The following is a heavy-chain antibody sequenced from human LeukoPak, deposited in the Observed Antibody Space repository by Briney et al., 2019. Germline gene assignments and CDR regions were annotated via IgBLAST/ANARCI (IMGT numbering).Heavy chain of an antibody. V-gene: IGHV7-4-1*04. J-gene: IGHJ4*02. CDR1: GYTFNDYT. D-gene: IGHD3-3*01. CDR2: INTKTGNP. Sequence: GASVKVSCKASGYTFNDYTMNWVRQAPGQGLEWMGWINTKTGNPTYAQGFTGRFVFSLDTSVSVAYLQINGLGADDTAMYYCARDHDFLSGHSRRDFDYWGQGTLVTVSS. CDR3: ARDHDFLSGHSRRDFDY.